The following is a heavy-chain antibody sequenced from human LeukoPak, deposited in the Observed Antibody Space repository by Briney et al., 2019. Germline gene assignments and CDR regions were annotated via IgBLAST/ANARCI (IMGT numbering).Heavy chain of an antibody. CDR2: IKQDGSEK. Sequence: GGSLRLSCAASGFAFSSYEMNWVRQAPGKGLEWVANIKQDGSEKYYVDSVKGRFTISRDNAKNSLYLQMNSLRAEDTAVYYCRAGKFSYWGQGTLVTVSS. CDR1: GFAFSSYE. V-gene: IGHV3-7*01. CDR3: RAGKFSY. J-gene: IGHJ4*02. D-gene: IGHD1-26*01.